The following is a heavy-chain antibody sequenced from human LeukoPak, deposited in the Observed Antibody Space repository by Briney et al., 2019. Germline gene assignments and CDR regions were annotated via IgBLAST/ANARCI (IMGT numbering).Heavy chain of an antibody. V-gene: IGHV1-8*01. D-gene: IGHD3-22*01. CDR1: GYTFTSYD. CDR3: ARGPSPHYYDSSGCDY. Sequence: ASVKVSCKASGYTFTSYDINWVRQATGQGLEWMGWMNPNSGNTGYAQKFQGRVTMTRNTSISTAYMELSSLRSEDTAVYYCARGPSPHYYDSSGCDYWGQGTLVTVSS. CDR2: MNPNSGNT. J-gene: IGHJ4*02.